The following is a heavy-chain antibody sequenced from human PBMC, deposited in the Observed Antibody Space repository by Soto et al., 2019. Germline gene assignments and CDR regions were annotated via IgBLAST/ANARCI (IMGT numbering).Heavy chain of an antibody. J-gene: IGHJ6*02. CDR2: ISSSSSTI. D-gene: IGHD1-20*01. Sequence: EVQLVESGGGLVQPGGSLRLSCAASGFTFSSYSRNWVRQAPGKGLEWVSYISSSSSTIYYADSVKGRFTISRDNAKNSLYLQMNSLRDEDTAVYYCARVREPGDNWKGLYYYGMDVWGQGTTVTVSS. CDR1: GFTFSSYS. CDR3: ARVREPGDNWKGLYYYGMDV. V-gene: IGHV3-48*02.